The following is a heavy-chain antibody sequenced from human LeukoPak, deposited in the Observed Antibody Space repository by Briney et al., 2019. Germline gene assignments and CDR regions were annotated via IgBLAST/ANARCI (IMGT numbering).Heavy chain of an antibody. CDR3: ASFTTGTWNDAFDI. J-gene: IGHJ3*02. Sequence: SGTLSLTCAVSGGSISSSDWWSWVRQSPGKGLEWIGEIYHSGSTNYIPSLKSRVTISIDKSKNQFSLKLSSVTAADTAVYYCASFTTGTWNDAFDIWGQGTMVTVSS. V-gene: IGHV4-4*02. D-gene: IGHD1-1*01. CDR1: GGSISSSDW. CDR2: IYHSGST.